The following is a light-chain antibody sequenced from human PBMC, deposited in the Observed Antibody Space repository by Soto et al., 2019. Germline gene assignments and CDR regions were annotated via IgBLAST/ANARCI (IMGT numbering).Light chain of an antibody. J-gene: IGKJ1*01. V-gene: IGKV3-20*01. CDR1: QSVSSSY. CDR2: GTS. CDR3: QQYDRSPWT. Sequence: EIVLTQSPGTLSLSPGERATLSCRASQSVSSSYLAWYQQTPGQAPRLLIYGTSKRATGIPDRFSGSGSGTDFTLTISRLEPEDFAVYYCQQYDRSPWTFGQGTKVEIK.